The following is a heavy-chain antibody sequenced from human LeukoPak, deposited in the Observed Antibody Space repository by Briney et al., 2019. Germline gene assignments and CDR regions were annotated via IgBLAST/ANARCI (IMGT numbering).Heavy chain of an antibody. CDR3: ARGAHYYGWFDP. CDR2: IYYSGST. Sequence: PPETLSLTCTVSGGSISSYYWSWIRQPPGKGLEWIGYIYYSGSTNYNPSLKSRVTISVDTSKNQFFLKLSSVTAADTAVYYCARGAHYYGWFDPWGQGTLVTVSS. V-gene: IGHV4-59*01. J-gene: IGHJ5*02. D-gene: IGHD3-22*01. CDR1: GGSISSYY.